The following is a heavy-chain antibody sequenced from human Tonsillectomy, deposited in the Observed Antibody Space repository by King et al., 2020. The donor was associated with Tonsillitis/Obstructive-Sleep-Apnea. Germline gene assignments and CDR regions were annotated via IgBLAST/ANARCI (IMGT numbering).Heavy chain of an antibody. CDR1: GFTFDDYA. J-gene: IGHJ3*02. CDR2: ISWNSGAI. V-gene: IGHV3-9*01. Sequence: QLVQSGGGLVQPGRSLRLSCIASGFTFDDYAMHWVRQAPGKGLEWVSGISWNSGAIGYADSVKGRFTISRDNAKNSLYLQMNSLRAEDTALYYCAKECDPRSSGWYLDAFDIWGQGTMVTVSS. CDR3: AKECDPRSSGWYLDAFDI. D-gene: IGHD6-19*01.